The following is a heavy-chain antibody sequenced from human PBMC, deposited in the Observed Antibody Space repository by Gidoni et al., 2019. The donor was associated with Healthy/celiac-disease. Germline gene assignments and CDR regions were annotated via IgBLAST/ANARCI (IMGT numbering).Heavy chain of an antibody. J-gene: IGHJ4*02. V-gene: IGHV2-5*01. Sequence: QITLKESGPTLVKPTPTLTLTCTFSGFSLSTSGGGVGWIRQPPGKALEWLALIYWNDDKRYSPSLKSRLTITKDTSKNQVVLTMTNMDPVDTATYYCAHRLRTYYYGSGSYFYWGQGTLVTVSS. CDR3: AHRLRTYYYGSGSYFY. CDR1: GFSLSTSGGG. CDR2: IYWNDDK. D-gene: IGHD3-10*01.